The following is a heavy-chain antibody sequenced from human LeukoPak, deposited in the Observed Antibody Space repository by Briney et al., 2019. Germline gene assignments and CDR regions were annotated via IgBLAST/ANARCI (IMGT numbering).Heavy chain of an antibody. Sequence: ASVKVSCKASGYTFTSYHMHWVRRAPGQGLEWMGIINPSSGIPTYAQKFQGRVTMTRDTSTSTVYMELSSLKSEDTAVYYCARAQLWFGELFSAWFDPWGQGSLVTVSS. D-gene: IGHD3-10*01. J-gene: IGHJ5*02. CDR3: ARAQLWFGELFSAWFDP. CDR2: INPSSGIP. V-gene: IGHV1-46*01. CDR1: GYTFTSYH.